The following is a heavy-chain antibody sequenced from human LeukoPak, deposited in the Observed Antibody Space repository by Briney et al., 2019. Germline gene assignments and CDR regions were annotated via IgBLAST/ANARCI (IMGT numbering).Heavy chain of an antibody. Sequence: GGSLRLSCVASGFTFSDYAMSWVRQAPGKGPEWVSGISDSGGSTYYADSVKGRCTISRDNSKDTVSRQMNNLRAKVTAVYFCARHDRFIPYWGQGTLVTVTS. CDR1: GFTFSDYA. V-gene: IGHV3-23*01. CDR2: ISDSGGST. CDR3: ARHDRFIPY. D-gene: IGHD3-16*01. J-gene: IGHJ4*02.